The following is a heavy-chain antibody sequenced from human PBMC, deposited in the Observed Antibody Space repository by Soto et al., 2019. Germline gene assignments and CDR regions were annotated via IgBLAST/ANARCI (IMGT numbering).Heavy chain of an antibody. Sequence: GGSLRLSCAASGYTFDDYAMHWVRQAPGKGLEWVSGISWNSASMDYADSVKDRFSISRDNAENSLYLQMNILKIEDTAFYYCARSFSDSYYDLDFWGQGTLVTVSS. CDR1: GYTFDDYA. J-gene: IGHJ4*02. V-gene: IGHV3-9*01. CDR3: ARSFSDSYYDLDF. D-gene: IGHD1-26*01. CDR2: ISWNSASM.